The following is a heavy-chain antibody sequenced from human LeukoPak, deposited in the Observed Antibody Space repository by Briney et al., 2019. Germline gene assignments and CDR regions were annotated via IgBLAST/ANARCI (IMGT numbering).Heavy chain of an antibody. D-gene: IGHD3-10*01. CDR1: GGSISSGSYY. CDR2: IYTSGST. CDR3: ARGAYYGSGSYRGWWFDP. V-gene: IGHV4-61*02. Sequence: SQTLSLTCTVSGGSISSGSYYWSWIRQPAGKGLEWIGRIYTSGSTNYNPSLKSRDTISVDTSKNQFSLKLSSVTAADTAVYYCARGAYYGSGSYRGWWFDPWGQGTLVTVSS. J-gene: IGHJ5*02.